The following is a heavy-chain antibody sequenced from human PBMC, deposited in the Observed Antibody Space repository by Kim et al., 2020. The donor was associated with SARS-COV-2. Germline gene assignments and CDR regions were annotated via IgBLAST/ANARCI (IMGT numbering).Heavy chain of an antibody. CDR3: ASPLRFSDAFDI. CDR1: GYTFTYRY. D-gene: IGHD3-3*01. Sequence: SVKVSCKASGYTFTYRYLHWVRQAPGQALEWMGWITPFNGNTNYAQKFQDRVTITRDRSMSTAYMELSSLRSEDTAMYYCASPLRFSDAFDIWGQGTMVTVSS. V-gene: IGHV1-45*02. J-gene: IGHJ3*02. CDR2: ITPFNGNT.